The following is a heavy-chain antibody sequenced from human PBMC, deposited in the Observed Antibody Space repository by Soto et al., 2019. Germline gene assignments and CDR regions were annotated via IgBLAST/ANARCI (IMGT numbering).Heavy chain of an antibody. D-gene: IGHD2-2*01. CDR2: ISNTGNS. CDR1: GGSISSYY. J-gene: IGHJ6*02. Sequence: SETLSLTCAVSGGSISSYYWSWIRQPPGKGLEWIGCISNTGNSYSIPSLGSRVTISMDTSRAQFSLKLTSVTAADTATYYCARDPHGGFSDGVYYGYALDVWGQGTTVTVSS. V-gene: IGHV4-59*01. CDR3: ARDPHGGFSDGVYYGYALDV.